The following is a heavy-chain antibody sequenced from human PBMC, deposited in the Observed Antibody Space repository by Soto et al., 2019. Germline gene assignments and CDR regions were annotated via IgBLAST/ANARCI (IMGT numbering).Heavy chain of an antibody. V-gene: IGHV3-23*01. Sequence: PXGSLRLSCAASGFTFISYAMSWVRPAPGKGLEWVSAFSGSGGSTYYADSVKGRFTISRDNSKNTLYLQMNSLRAEDTAVYYCAKDKKAVADLFDSWGQGTLVTVSS. D-gene: IGHD6-19*01. CDR3: AKDKKAVADLFDS. CDR1: GFTFISYA. CDR2: FSGSGGST. J-gene: IGHJ4*02.